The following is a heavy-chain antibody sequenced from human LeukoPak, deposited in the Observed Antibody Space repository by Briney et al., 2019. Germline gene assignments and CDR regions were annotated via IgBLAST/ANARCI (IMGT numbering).Heavy chain of an antibody. CDR2: ISSSSSYI. J-gene: IGHJ4*02. CDR1: GFTFSSYS. CDR3: ARDRGSGWPDY. V-gene: IGHV3-21*01. D-gene: IGHD6-19*01. Sequence: GGSLRLSCAASGFTFSSYSMNWARQAPGKGLEWVSSISSSSSYIYYADSVKGRFTISRDNAKNSLYLQMNSLRAEDTAVYYCARDRGSGWPDYWGRGTLVTVSS.